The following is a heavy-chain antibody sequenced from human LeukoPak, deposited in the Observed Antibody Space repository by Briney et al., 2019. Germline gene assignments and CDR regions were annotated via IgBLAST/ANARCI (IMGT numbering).Heavy chain of an antibody. CDR3: AKGRKGYYDY. V-gene: IGHV3-23*01. J-gene: IGHJ4*02. Sequence: GGSLRLSCAASGFTLSSYAMSWVRQAPGKGLEWVSVISGSGGSTYYADSVKGRFTISRDNSKNTLYLQMNSLRAEDTAVYYCAKGRKGYYDYWGQGTLVTVSS. CDR2: ISGSGGST. CDR1: GFTLSSYA. D-gene: IGHD3-22*01.